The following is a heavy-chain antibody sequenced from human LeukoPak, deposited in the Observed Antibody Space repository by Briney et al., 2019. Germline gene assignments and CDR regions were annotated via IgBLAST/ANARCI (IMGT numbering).Heavy chain of an antibody. D-gene: IGHD5-18*01. CDR3: ARDRYSYGHPLDY. J-gene: IGHJ4*02. CDR1: GGSVSDYY. Sequence: PSETLSLTCNVSGGSVSDYYWAWIRQPAGRGLEWIGRIYTNNGRTYYNPSLESRVTLSVDTSNNQFSLKLTSLTAADTAVYYCARDRYSYGHPLDYWGQGILVTVSS. V-gene: IGHV4-4*07. CDR2: IYTNNGRT.